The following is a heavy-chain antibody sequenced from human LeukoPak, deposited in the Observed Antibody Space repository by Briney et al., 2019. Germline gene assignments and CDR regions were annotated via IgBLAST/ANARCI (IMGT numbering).Heavy chain of an antibody. V-gene: IGHV4-31*03. J-gene: IGHJ3*02. CDR3: AGGGQDAFDI. D-gene: IGHD2-15*01. CDR1: GGSISSGGYY. Sequence: SETLSLTCTVSGGSISSGGYYWSWFRQHPGKGLEWIGYIYYSGSTYYNPSLKSRVTISVDTSKNQFSLRLSSVTAADTAVYYCAGGGQDAFDIWGQGTTVTVSS. CDR2: IYYSGST.